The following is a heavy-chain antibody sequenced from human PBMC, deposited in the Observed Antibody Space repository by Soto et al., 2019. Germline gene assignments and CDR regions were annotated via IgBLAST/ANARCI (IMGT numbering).Heavy chain of an antibody. CDR2: IYYSGST. V-gene: IGHV4-59*08. CDR3: ARCEYDYDILTGYAWFDP. D-gene: IGHD3-9*01. CDR1: GGSISSYY. Sequence: SHTWTVSGGSISSYYWSWIRQPPGKGLEWIGYIYYSGSTNYNPSLKSRVTISVDTSKNQFSLKLSSVTAADTAVYYCARCEYDYDILTGYAWFDPWGQGTLVTVSS. J-gene: IGHJ5*02.